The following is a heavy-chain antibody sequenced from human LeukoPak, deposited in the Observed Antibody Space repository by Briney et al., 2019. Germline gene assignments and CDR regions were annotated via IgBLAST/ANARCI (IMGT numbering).Heavy chain of an antibody. J-gene: IGHJ4*02. CDR1: GFTVSSNY. D-gene: IGHD3-9*01. Sequence: GGSLRLSCAASGFTVSSNYMSWVRQAPGKGLEWVSVTYSGGSTYYADSVKGRFTISRDNAKNSLYLQMNSLRAEDTAVYYCARDPDWLTAVDYWGQGTLVTVSS. V-gene: IGHV3-53*01. CDR3: ARDPDWLTAVDY. CDR2: TYSGGST.